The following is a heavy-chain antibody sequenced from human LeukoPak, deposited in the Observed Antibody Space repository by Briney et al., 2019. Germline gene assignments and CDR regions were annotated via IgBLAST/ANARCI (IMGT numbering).Heavy chain of an antibody. D-gene: IGHD6-13*01. V-gene: IGHV3-7*01. Sequence: GGSLRLSCAASGFPFSSYWMGWVRQAPGEGLEWVANIKQDGSEKRYVDPVKGRFTISRDNAKNSLYLQMNSLRAEDTGVYYCARTMYSSRIDYWGQGTLVTVSS. CDR1: GFPFSSYW. CDR3: ARTMYSSRIDY. J-gene: IGHJ4*02. CDR2: IKQDGSEK.